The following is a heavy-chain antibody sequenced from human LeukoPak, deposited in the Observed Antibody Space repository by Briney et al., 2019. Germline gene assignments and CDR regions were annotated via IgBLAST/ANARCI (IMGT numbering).Heavy chain of an antibody. Sequence: SETLSLTCAVYGGSFSSYYWGWIRQPPGKGLEWIGSIYYSGSTYYNPSLKSRVTISVDTSKNQFSLKLSSVTAADTAVYYCARDGVLLWFGEPDSGIRGFDPWGQGTLVTVSS. CDR3: ARDGVLLWFGEPDSGIRGFDP. D-gene: IGHD3-10*01. J-gene: IGHJ5*02. V-gene: IGHV4-39*07. CDR2: IYYSGST. CDR1: GGSFSSYY.